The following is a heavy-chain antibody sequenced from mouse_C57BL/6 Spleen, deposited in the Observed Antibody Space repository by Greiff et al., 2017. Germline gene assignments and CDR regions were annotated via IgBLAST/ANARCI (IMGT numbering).Heavy chain of an antibody. CDR2: ISSGSSTI. CDR3: ARAGSNYGAWFAY. CDR1: GFTFSDYG. V-gene: IGHV5-17*01. D-gene: IGHD2-5*01. Sequence: EVKLMESGGGLVKPGGSLKLSCAASGFTFSDYGMHWVRQASEKVLEWVAYISSGSSTIYYADSVKGRFSISRANAKNTLFLQMTSLRSEDTAMYYCARAGSNYGAWFAYWGQGTLVTVSA. J-gene: IGHJ3*01.